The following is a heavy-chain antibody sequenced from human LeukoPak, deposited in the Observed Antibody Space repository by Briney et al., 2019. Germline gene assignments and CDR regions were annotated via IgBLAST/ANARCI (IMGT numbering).Heavy chain of an antibody. V-gene: IGHV1-69*13. CDR1: GGTFSSYA. CDR2: IIPIFGTA. Sequence: ASVMVSCKASGGTFSSYAISWVRQAPGQGLEWMGGIIPIFGTANYAQKFQGRVTITADESTSTAYMELSSLRSEDTAVYYCASMAPLCSGGSCPHGNWFDPWGQGTLVTVSS. D-gene: IGHD2-15*01. J-gene: IGHJ5*02. CDR3: ASMAPLCSGGSCPHGNWFDP.